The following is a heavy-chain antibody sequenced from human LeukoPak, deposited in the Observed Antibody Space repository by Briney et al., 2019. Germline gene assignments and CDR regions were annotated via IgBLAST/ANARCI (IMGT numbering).Heavy chain of an antibody. Sequence: ASVKVSCKASGCTFSSYAISWVRQAPGQGLEWMGGIIPIFGTANYAQKFQGRVTITADKSTSTAYMELSSLRSEDTAVYYCARSVYTIIAVAEGATNWFDPWGQGTLVTVSS. CDR1: GCTFSSYA. CDR2: IIPIFGTA. V-gene: IGHV1-69*06. D-gene: IGHD6-19*01. CDR3: ARSVYTIIAVAEGATNWFDP. J-gene: IGHJ5*02.